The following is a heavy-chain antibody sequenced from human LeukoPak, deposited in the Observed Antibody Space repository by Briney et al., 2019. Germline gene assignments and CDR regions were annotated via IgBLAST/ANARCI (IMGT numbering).Heavy chain of an antibody. Sequence: GGSLRLSCVASGFVVNTHYMSWVRQAPGKGLEWVSVVYSDGRTYYAESVEGRFIISRDSSKNIVYLQMDSLRVEDTAVYYCAREVAAPILSDGLDLWGQGTAVTVSS. CDR3: AREVAAPILSDGLDL. V-gene: IGHV3-53*01. CDR2: VYSDGRT. D-gene: IGHD6-19*01. CDR1: GFVVNTHY. J-gene: IGHJ6*02.